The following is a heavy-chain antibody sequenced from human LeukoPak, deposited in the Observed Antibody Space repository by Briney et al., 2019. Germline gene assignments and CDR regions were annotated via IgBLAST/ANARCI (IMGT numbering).Heavy chain of an antibody. D-gene: IGHD1-26*01. V-gene: IGHV3-23*01. CDR3: AKDKGWGYSSYDYYGMDV. Sequence: PGGSLRLSCAASGFTFSSYAMSWVRQAPGKGLEWVSGISGSGGSTYYADSVKGRFTISRDISKNTLYVQMNSLRAEDAAVYYCAKDKGWGYSSYDYYGMDVWGQGTTVTASS. CDR1: GFTFSSYA. J-gene: IGHJ6*02. CDR2: ISGSGGST.